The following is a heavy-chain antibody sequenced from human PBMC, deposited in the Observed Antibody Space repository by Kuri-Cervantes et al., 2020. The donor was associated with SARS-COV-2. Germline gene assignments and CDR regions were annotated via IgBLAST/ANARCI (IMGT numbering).Heavy chain of an antibody. V-gene: IGHV5-51*01. J-gene: IGHJ3*02. Sequence: KVSCKGSGYSFTSYWIGWVRQMPGKGLEWMGIIYPGDSDTRYSPSFQGQVTISADKSISTAYLQWSSLKASDTAMYYCARFYTYYDFWSGYRTDDAFDIWGQETMVTVSS. CDR2: IYPGDSDT. CDR1: GYSFTSYW. D-gene: IGHD3-3*01. CDR3: ARFYTYYDFWSGYRTDDAFDI.